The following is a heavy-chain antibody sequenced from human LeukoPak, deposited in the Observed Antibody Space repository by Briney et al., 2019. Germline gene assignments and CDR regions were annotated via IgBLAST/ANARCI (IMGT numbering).Heavy chain of an antibody. CDR1: GFTFNDYA. D-gene: IGHD6-19*01. J-gene: IGHJ4*02. Sequence: HPGGSLRLSCAASGFTFNDYAMHWVRQCPGKGLEWVSLISGDGSTTNYADSVKGRFTISRDNSKNSLYLQMNSLRTEDTALYYCAKDAVRYSSGWDFDYWGQRTLVTVSS. CDR3: AKDAVRYSSGWDFDY. V-gene: IGHV3-43*02. CDR2: ISGDGSTT.